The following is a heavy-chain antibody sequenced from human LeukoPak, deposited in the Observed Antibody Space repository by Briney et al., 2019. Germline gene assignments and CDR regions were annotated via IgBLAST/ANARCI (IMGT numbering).Heavy chain of an antibody. V-gene: IGHV3-66*04. CDR3: ARRSNPPGRIDH. CDR2: IYNSGST. J-gene: IGHJ4*02. CDR1: GIILSKSW. D-gene: IGHD1-14*01. Sequence: PGGSLRLSCAGSGIILSKSWMSWVRQAPGKGLEWVAAIYNSGSTYYADSVKGRFTISRDNSKNTMYLQMNSLKGEDTAVYYCARRSNPPGRIDHWGQGTLVTVSS.